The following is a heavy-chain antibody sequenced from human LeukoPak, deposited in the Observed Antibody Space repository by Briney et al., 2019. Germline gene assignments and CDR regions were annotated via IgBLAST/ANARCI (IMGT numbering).Heavy chain of an antibody. Sequence: GESLKISCKGSGYSFTSYWIGLVRQMPGEGLEWMGIIYPGDSDTRYSPSFQGQVTISADKYISTAYLQWSSLKASDTAMYYCARQGYAAAAGFWFDPWGQGTLVSVSS. V-gene: IGHV5-51*01. CDR2: IYPGDSDT. CDR3: ARQGYAAAAGFWFDP. D-gene: IGHD6-13*01. J-gene: IGHJ5*02. CDR1: GYSFTSYW.